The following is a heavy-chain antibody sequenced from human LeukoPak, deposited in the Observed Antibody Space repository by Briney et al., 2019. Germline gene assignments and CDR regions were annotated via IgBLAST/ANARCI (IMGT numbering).Heavy chain of an antibody. CDR2: INPNSGGT. J-gene: IGHJ5*02. CDR3: ARYLYYYGSGSYSWFDP. V-gene: IGHV1-2*02. Sequence: GASVKVSCKASGYTFTSYDINWVRQAPGQGLEWMGWINPNSGGTNYAQKFQGRVTMTRDTSISTAYMELSRLRSDDTAVYYCARYLYYYGSGSYSWFDPWGQGTLVTVSS. CDR1: GYTFTSYD. D-gene: IGHD3-10*01.